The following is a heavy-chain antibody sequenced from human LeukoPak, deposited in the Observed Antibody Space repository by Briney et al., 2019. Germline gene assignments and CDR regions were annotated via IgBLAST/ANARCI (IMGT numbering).Heavy chain of an antibody. Sequence: SETLSLTCAVYGGSFSGYYWSWIRQPPGKGLEWIGEINHSGSTNYNPSLKSRVTISVDTSKNQFSLKVTSVTAADTAVFYGARRGSGWYGAFDIWGQGTMAIVSS. J-gene: IGHJ3*02. CDR2: INHSGST. CDR3: ARRGSGWYGAFDI. D-gene: IGHD6-19*01. V-gene: IGHV4-34*01. CDR1: GGSFSGYY.